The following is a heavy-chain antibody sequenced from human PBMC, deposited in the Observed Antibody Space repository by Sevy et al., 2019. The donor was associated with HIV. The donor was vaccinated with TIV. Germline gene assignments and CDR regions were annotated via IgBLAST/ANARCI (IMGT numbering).Heavy chain of an antibody. CDR1: GFTFSSYD. Sequence: GGSLRLSCTASGFTFSSYDMNWVRQAPGKGLERVSKISSSGSSIYYADSVKGRFTISRDNAKNSLYLQMNSLRTDDTAVYYCARDLPPSATTVAHFDYWGPGTLVTVSS. D-gene: IGHD4-17*01. J-gene: IGHJ4*02. CDR3: ARDLPPSATTVAHFDY. V-gene: IGHV3-48*03. CDR2: ISSSGSSI.